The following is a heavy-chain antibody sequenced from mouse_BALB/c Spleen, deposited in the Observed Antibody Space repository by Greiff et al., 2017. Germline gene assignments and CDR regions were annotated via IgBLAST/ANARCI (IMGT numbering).Heavy chain of an antibody. CDR1: GFNIKDTY. CDR2: IDPANGNT. CDR3: ARGENWDDWFAY. V-gene: IGHV14-3*02. D-gene: IGHD4-1*01. J-gene: IGHJ3*01. Sequence: EVKLMESGAELVKPGASVKLSCTASGFNIKDTYMHWVKQRPEQGLEWIGRIDPANGNTKYDPKFQGKATITADTSSNTAYLQLSSLTSEDTAVYYCARGENWDDWFAYWGQGTLVTVSA.